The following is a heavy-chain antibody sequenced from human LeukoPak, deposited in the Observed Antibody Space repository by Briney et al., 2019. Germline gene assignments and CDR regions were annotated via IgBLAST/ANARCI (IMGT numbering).Heavy chain of an antibody. CDR3: ARLIHYDSSGYLDY. CDR1: GGSFSSYY. D-gene: IGHD3-22*01. Sequence: PSETLSLTCAVYGGSFSSYYWSWIRQPPGKGLEWIGETNHGGSTNYNPSLKCRVTISVDMSKNQFSLRLNSVTAADTAVYYCARLIHYDSSGYLDYWGQGSLVTVSS. J-gene: IGHJ4*02. V-gene: IGHV4-34*01. CDR2: TNHGGST.